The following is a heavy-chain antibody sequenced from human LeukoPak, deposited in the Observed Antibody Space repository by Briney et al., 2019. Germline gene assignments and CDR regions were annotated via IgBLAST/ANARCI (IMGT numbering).Heavy chain of an antibody. D-gene: IGHD6-13*01. CDR1: GYTFTSYY. CDR3: ARDEVVVAAAGSTGSDY. J-gene: IGHJ4*02. CDR2: INPSGGST. Sequence: GASVKVSCKAPGYTFTSYYMHWVRQAPGQGLEWMGIINPSGGSTSYAQKFQGRVTMTRDTSTSTVYMELSSLRSEDTAVYYCARDEVVVAAAGSTGSDYWGQGTLVTVSS. V-gene: IGHV1-46*01.